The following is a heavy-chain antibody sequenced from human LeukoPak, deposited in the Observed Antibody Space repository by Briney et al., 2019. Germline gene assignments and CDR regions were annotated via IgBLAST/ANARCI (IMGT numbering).Heavy chain of an antibody. CDR2: VNEDGSEK. CDR3: ARGFAWLDN. J-gene: IGHJ5*02. V-gene: IGHV3-7*05. D-gene: IGHD3-16*01. Sequence: GGSLRLSCEVSGFTFRTYWMTWVRQAPGKGLKWVASVNEDGSEKYLVDSVKGRFTISRDNAKSSLFLQLHSLGAEDTAVYYCARGFAWLDNWGQGTRVTVFS. CDR1: GFTFRTYW.